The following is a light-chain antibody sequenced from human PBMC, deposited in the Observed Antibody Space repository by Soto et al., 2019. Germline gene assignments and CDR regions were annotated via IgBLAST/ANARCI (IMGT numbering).Light chain of an antibody. J-gene: IGKJ1*01. CDR2: SAS. Sequence: EIVMTQSPATLSVSPGERATLSCRASQSVSSNLAWYQQKPGQAPRLLIYSASTRASGIPARFSGSGSGADFTLTISSLQSEDFAVYYCQQYYDWPITFGQGTKVDIK. CDR3: QQYYDWPIT. V-gene: IGKV3-15*01. CDR1: QSVSSN.